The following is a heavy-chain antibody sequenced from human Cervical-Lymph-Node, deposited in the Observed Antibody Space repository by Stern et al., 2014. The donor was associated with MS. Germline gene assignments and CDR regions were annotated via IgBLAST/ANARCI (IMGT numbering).Heavy chain of an antibody. CDR3: ARGSSGLAPFDY. CDR2: VYYTGTT. CDR1: GGSLSSFY. D-gene: IGHD3-22*01. J-gene: IGHJ4*02. Sequence: QVQLQESGPRLVKPSETLSLTCTVSGGSLSSFYWRWIRQPPGKGLAWMGYVYYTGTTNYSPSLRGRVTMSVDSSKNQFSLKVTSVTAADTAVYFCARGSSGLAPFDYWGQGTPVTVSS. V-gene: IGHV4-59*01.